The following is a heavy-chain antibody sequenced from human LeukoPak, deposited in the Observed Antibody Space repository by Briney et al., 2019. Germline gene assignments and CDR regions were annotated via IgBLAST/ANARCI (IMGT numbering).Heavy chain of an antibody. CDR2: INSDGSST. J-gene: IGHJ4*02. D-gene: IGHD6-6*01. CDR3: ARDIEQLVLDY. V-gene: IGHV3-74*01. Sequence: GRSLRLSCAASGFTFSSYWMHWVRQAPGKGLVWVSRINSDGSSTSYADSVKGRFTISRDNAKNTLYLQMNSLRAEDTAVYYCARDIEQLVLDYWGQGTLVTVSS. CDR1: GFTFSSYW.